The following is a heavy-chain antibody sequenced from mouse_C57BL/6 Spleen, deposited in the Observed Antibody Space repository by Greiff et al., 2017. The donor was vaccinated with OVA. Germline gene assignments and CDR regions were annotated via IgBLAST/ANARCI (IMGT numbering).Heavy chain of an antibody. CDR3: ARSEDDYDRGDYAMDD. J-gene: IGHJ4*01. Sequence: DVKLVESGGGLVQPGGSLKLSCAASGFTFSDYYMYWVRQTPEKRLEWVAYISNGGGSTYYPDTVKGRFTLSRDTAKNTLYLQMSRLKSEDTAMYYGARSEDDYDRGDYAMDDWGQGTSVTVSS. CDR1: GFTFSDYY. D-gene: IGHD2-4*01. CDR2: ISNGGGST. V-gene: IGHV5-12*01.